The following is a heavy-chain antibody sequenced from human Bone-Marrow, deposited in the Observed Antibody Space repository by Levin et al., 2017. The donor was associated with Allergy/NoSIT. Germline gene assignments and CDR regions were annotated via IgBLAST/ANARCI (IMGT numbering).Heavy chain of an antibody. Sequence: GASVKVSCKASGGTFNSYSITWVRQAPGQGLEWMGRIIPMLGIVNYAQKFHGRVAITADISTNTAYMEVYSLRSEDTAVYFCAQFFPERREYCNGPSCYSDTWFDPWGQGTLVTVSS. D-gene: IGHD2-15*01. CDR2: IIPMLGIV. V-gene: IGHV1-69*02. CDR1: GGTFNSYS. CDR3: AQFFPERREYCNGPSCYSDTWFDP. J-gene: IGHJ5*02.